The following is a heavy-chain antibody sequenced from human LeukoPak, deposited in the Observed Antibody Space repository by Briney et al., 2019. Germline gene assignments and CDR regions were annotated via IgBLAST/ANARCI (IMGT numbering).Heavy chain of an antibody. CDR2: MNPNSGNT. J-gene: IGHJ4*02. D-gene: IGHD6-13*01. V-gene: IGHV1-8*01. CDR3: ARGRGNYDY. Sequence: RXXTGXXLEWMGWMNPNSGNTGYAQKFQGRVTMTRNTSISTAYMELSSLRSEDTAVYYCARGRGNYDYWGQGTLVTVSS.